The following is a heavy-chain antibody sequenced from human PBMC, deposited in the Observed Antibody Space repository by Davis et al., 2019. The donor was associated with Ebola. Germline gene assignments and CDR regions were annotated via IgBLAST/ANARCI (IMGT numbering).Heavy chain of an antibody. CDR1: GDRVSLNSAA. CDR3: ARGWLRAGMDV. V-gene: IGHV6-1*01. Sequence: HSQTLSLTCAISGDRVSLNSAAWIWIRQSPSRGLECLGRTYYASKWNSEYAVSVKSRITINPDTSKNQFSLQLNSVTPEDTALYYCARGWLRAGMDVWGEGTTVTVSS. CDR2: TYYASKWNS. J-gene: IGHJ6*04. D-gene: IGHD5-18*01.